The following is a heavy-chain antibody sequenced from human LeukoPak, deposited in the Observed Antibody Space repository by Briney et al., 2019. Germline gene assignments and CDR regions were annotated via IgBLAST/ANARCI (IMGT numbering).Heavy chain of an antibody. CDR3: ARDGGAGSYCKNL. V-gene: IGHV3-7*01. Sequence: GGSLRLSCAASGFTISYHWMSWVRQAPGKGLEWVANIKQDGSEKYYVDSVKGRFTISRDNTWNSLYLQMNSLRAEDTAVYYCARDGGAGSYCKNLWGQGTLVTVSS. D-gene: IGHD3-10*01. CDR1: GFTISYHW. CDR2: IKQDGSEK. J-gene: IGHJ5*02.